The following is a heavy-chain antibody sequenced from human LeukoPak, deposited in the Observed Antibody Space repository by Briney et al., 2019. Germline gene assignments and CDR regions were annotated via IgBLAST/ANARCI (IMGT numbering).Heavy chain of an antibody. CDR3: ARVGLAVADY. CDR1: GYSISSGYY. J-gene: IGHJ4*02. V-gene: IGHV4-38-2*01. D-gene: IGHD6-19*01. Sequence: SETLSLICAVSGYSISSGYYWGWIRQPPGKGLEWIGSIYHSGSTYYNPSLKSRVTISVDTSKNQFSLKLSSVTAADTAVYYCARVGLAVADYWGQGTLVTVSS. CDR2: IYHSGST.